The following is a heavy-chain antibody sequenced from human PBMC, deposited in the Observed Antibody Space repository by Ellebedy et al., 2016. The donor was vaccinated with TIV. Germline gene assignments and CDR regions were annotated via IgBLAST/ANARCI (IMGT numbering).Heavy chain of an antibody. J-gene: IGHJ4*02. D-gene: IGHD4-17*01. Sequence: GESLKISCVASGFIFSDHRMSWVRQAPGRGLKWVSSISSTSGYAYYGDAVKGRFTVSRDNAKNSLYLQMSSLSSEDTAVYYCARDSIDYCDDDCFYYFDTWGQGTLVTVSS. V-gene: IGHV3-21*01. CDR3: ARDSIDYCDDDCFYYFDT. CDR2: ISSTSGYA. CDR1: GFIFSDHR.